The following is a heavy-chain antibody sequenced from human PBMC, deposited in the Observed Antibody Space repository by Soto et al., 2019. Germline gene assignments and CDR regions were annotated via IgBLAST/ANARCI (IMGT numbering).Heavy chain of an antibody. CDR3: ARGQSNDYGDYCFDY. J-gene: IGHJ4*02. CDR2: IYYSGST. V-gene: IGHV4-31*03. CDR1: GGSISSGGYY. Sequence: QVQLQESGPGLVKPSQTLSLTCTVSGGSISSGGYYWSWIRQHPGKGLEWIGYIYYSGSTYYSPSLKRRVTIAVDTSKNQFSLKLSSVTAADTAVYYCARGQSNDYGDYCFDYWGQGPLVTVSS. D-gene: IGHD4-17*01.